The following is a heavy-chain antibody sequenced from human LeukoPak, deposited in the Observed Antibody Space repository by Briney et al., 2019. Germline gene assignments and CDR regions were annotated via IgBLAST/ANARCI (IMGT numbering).Heavy chain of an antibody. D-gene: IGHD6-6*01. CDR3: ARDQYSSSSPALLFI. V-gene: IGHV3-21*01. CDR1: GFTFSSYS. CDR2: ISSSSTYI. J-gene: IGHJ4*02. Sequence: GGSLRLSCAASGFTFSSYSMSWVRQAPGKGLEWVSSISSSSTYIYYADSVKGRFTISRDNAKNSLYLQMNSLRAEDTAVYYCARDQYSSSSPALLFIWGQGPLVTVSS.